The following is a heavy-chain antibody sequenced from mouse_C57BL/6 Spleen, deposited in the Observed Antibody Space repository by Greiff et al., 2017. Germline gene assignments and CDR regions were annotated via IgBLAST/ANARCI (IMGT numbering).Heavy chain of an antibody. D-gene: IGHD4-1*01. CDR1: GFTFSSYG. CDR2: ISSGGSYT. CDR3: ASQTGFFDY. J-gene: IGHJ2*01. Sequence: EVQLVESGGDLVKPGGSLKLSCAASGFTFSSYGMSWVRQTPDKRLEWVATISSGGSYTYYPDSVKGRFTISRDNAKNTLYLQMSSLKSEDTAMYYCASQTGFFDYWGQGTTLTVSS. V-gene: IGHV5-6*01.